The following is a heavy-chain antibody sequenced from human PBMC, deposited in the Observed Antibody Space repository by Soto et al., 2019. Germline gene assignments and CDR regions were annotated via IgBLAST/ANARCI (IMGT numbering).Heavy chain of an antibody. V-gene: IGHV4-31*03. CDR3: ARGREEAGGPFDY. CDR1: GASMSSGNYY. J-gene: IGHJ4*02. D-gene: IGHD3-10*01. CDR2: IYYTGST. Sequence: QVQLQESGPGLVKPSQTLSLTCSVSGASMSSGNYYWSWIRQHPGKGLEWIGYIYYTGSTYYNPSLRSRITISEDMSKNHFSLRLSSVTAADTAVYYCARGREEAGGPFDYWGQGTLVTVSS.